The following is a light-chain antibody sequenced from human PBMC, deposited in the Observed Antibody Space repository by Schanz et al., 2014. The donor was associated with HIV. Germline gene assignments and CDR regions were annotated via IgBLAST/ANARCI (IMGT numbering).Light chain of an antibody. CDR1: SSDVGGYNY. CDR3: QSFDGSLGGVL. CDR2: EVS. Sequence: QSVLTQPASVSGSPGQSITISCTGTSSDVGGYNYVSWYQQHPGKAPKIMIYEVSKRPSGVPDRFSGSKSDSSASLTITGLQPEDEADYYCQSFDGSLGGVLFGGGTKVTVL. V-gene: IGLV2-8*01. J-gene: IGLJ3*02.